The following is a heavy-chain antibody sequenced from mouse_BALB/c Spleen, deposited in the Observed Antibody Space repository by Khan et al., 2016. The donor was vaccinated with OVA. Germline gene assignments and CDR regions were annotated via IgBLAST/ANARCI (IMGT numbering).Heavy chain of an antibody. D-gene: IGHD2-3*01. CDR1: GFTFNTYA. Sequence: EVQLVESGGGLVQPKGSLKLSCAASGFTFNTYAMHWVCQAPGKGLEWVARIRSKSNNYATYYADSVKDRFTISKEDSQRGLYQKMNKQETEETAMYYWVRDDGYYAM. CDR2: IRSKSNNYAT. J-gene: IGHJ4*01. CDR3: VRDDGYYAM. V-gene: IGHV10-3*03.